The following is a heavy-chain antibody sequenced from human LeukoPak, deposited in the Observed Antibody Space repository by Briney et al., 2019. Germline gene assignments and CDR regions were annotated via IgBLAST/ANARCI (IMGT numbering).Heavy chain of an antibody. Sequence: GGSLRLSCAASGFTFSSYEMNWVRQAPGKGLEWVSYISNSDSTIYSADSVKGRFTISRDNAKNSLYLQMNSLRGEDTAVYYCAGGGRGVYWGQGTLVTVSS. J-gene: IGHJ4*02. D-gene: IGHD3-10*01. V-gene: IGHV3-48*03. CDR1: GFTFSSYE. CDR3: AGGGRGVY. CDR2: ISNSDSTI.